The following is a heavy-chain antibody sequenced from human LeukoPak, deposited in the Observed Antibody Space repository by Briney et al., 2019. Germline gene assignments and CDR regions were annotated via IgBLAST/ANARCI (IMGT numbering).Heavy chain of an antibody. CDR1: GFTFSSYG. D-gene: IGHD5-18*01. CDR2: IWYDGSNK. J-gene: IGHJ5*02. Sequence: GGSLRLSCAVSGFTFSSYGMHWVRQAPGKGLEWVAVIWYDGSNKYYADSVKGRFTISRDNSKNTLYLQMNSLRAEDAAVYYCAKDDTAMDSGWFDPWGQGTLVTVSS. CDR3: AKDDTAMDSGWFDP. V-gene: IGHV3-33*06.